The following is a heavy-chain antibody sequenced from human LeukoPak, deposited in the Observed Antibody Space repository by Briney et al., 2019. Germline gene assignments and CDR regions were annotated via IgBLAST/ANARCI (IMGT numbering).Heavy chain of an antibody. Sequence: SETLSLTCTVSGGSISSYYWSWIRQPPGKGLEWIGYIYYSGSTNYNPSLKSRAAISVDTSKNQFSLKLSSVTAADTAVYYCARHVCSGGSCYLDAFDIWGQGTMVTVSS. CDR2: IYYSGST. V-gene: IGHV4-59*08. D-gene: IGHD2-15*01. J-gene: IGHJ3*02. CDR1: GGSISSYY. CDR3: ARHVCSGGSCYLDAFDI.